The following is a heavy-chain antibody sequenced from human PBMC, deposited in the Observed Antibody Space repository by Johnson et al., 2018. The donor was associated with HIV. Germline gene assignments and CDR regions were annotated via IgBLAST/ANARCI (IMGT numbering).Heavy chain of an antibody. J-gene: IGHJ3*02. CDR1: GFTVSSNY. CDR3: TTAASRSWYGEDAFDI. Sequence: QMQLVESGGGLIQPGGSLRLSCAASGFTVSSNYMSWVRQAPGKGLEWVAVISNDGSNKYYADSVKGRFTISRANSKNTLYLQMNSLKTEDTAVYYCTTAASRSWYGEDAFDIWGQGTMVTVSS. CDR2: ISNDGSNK. D-gene: IGHD6-13*01. V-gene: IGHV3-30*03.